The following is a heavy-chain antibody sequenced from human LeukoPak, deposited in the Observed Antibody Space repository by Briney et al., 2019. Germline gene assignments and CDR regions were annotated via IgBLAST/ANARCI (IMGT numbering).Heavy chain of an antibody. D-gene: IGHD1-1*01. CDR3: ARVGIALTSPFDY. J-gene: IGHJ4*02. Sequence: GGSLRLSCLASGFTCSDYYMSWVRQAPGKGLEWISYMSSRGYPTYSAESVKGRFTISRDNAKNTLYLQMHNLRADDTAVYFCARVGIALTSPFDYWGLGTLVAVSS. V-gene: IGHV3-11*01. CDR2: MSSRGYPT. CDR1: GFTCSDYY.